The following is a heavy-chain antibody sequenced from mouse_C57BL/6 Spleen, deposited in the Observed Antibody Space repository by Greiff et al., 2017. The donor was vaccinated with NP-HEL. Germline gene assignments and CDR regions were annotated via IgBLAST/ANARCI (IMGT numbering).Heavy chain of an antibody. V-gene: IGHV1-64*01. CDR3: ARLYSNYVGDY. Sequence: QVQLQQPGAELVKPGASVKLSCKASGYTFTSYWMHWVKQRPGQGLEWIGMIHPSSGSTNYNEKFKSKATLTVDKSSSTAYMQLSSLTSEDSAVYYCARLYSNYVGDYWGQGTTLTVSS. D-gene: IGHD2-5*01. CDR2: IHPSSGST. CDR1: GYTFTSYW. J-gene: IGHJ2*01.